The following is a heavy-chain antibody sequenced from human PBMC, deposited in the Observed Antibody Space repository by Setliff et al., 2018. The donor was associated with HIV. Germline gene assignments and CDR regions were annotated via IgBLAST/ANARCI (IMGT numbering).Heavy chain of an antibody. D-gene: IGHD7-27*01. J-gene: IGHJ4*02. Sequence: SLKISCQASGYSFTNYWIGWVRQMPGKGLEWMGVIYPGDSDTRYSPSFQGQVTISADGSITTAYLKWSSLKVSDTAMYYCIRRRRAPGTGDLESYWGQGTLVTVSS. CDR1: GYSFTNYW. CDR3: IRRRRAPGTGDLESY. V-gene: IGHV5-51*01. CDR2: IYPGDSDT.